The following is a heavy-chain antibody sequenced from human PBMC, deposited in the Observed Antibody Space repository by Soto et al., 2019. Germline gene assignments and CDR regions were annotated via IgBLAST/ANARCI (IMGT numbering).Heavy chain of an antibody. CDR2: ISAYNGNT. D-gene: IGHD4-17*01. CDR3: ARDRRVTTTGGNWFDP. CDR1: GYTFTSYG. Sequence: QVQLVQSGAEVKKPGASVKVSSKASGYTFTSYGISWVRQAPGQGLEWMGWISAYNGNTNYAQKLQGRVTMTTDTSTSTDYMELRSLRSDDTAVYYCARDRRVTTTGGNWFDPWGQGTLVTVSS. V-gene: IGHV1-18*04. J-gene: IGHJ5*02.